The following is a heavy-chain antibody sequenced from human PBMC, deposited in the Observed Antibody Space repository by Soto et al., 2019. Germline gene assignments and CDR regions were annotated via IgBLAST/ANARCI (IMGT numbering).Heavy chain of an antibody. D-gene: IGHD2-2*01. CDR1: GFTFSSYE. CDR2: ISSAGDSS. CDR3: ARVYCSTTTCHVQAFDS. V-gene: IGHV3-48*03. J-gene: IGHJ4*02. Sequence: EVQLVESGGGLAQPGKSVRLSCAASGFTFSSYEMNWVRQAPGKTLEWVSYISSAGDSSYYADSVKGRFTISRDNAKNSLYLQMSSLRVEDTAVYYCARVYCSTTTCHVQAFDSWGQGTLVTVSS.